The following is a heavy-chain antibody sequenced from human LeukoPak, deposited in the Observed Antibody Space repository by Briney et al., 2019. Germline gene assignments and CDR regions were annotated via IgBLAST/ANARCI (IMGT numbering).Heavy chain of an antibody. CDR1: GFTFSDYA. Sequence: GGSLRLSCAVSGFTFSDYAMSWVRQAPGKGLEWVPSISGSGGSTYHADSVKGRFTISRDNSKNTLSLQMNSLRAEDTALYYCAKDLSTAAKYYFDYWGQGTLVTVSS. D-gene: IGHD2/OR15-2a*01. J-gene: IGHJ4*02. CDR2: ISGSGGST. CDR3: AKDLSTAAKYYFDY. V-gene: IGHV3-23*01.